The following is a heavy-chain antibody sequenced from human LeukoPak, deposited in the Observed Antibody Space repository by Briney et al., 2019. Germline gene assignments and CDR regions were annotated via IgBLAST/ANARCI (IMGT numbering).Heavy chain of an antibody. CDR2: ISYDGSNE. CDR1: GFTFSTYA. D-gene: IGHD5-24*01. V-gene: IGHV3-30*18. J-gene: IGHJ6*02. Sequence: GRSLRLSCAASGFTFSTYAMHWVRQAPGKGLEWVAGISYDGSNEYYADSVKGRFTISRDNSKNTLYLQMNSLRAEDTAVYYCAQDGYNQKIYYYYGMTSGAKGPRSPSP. CDR3: AQDGYNQKIYYYYGMTS.